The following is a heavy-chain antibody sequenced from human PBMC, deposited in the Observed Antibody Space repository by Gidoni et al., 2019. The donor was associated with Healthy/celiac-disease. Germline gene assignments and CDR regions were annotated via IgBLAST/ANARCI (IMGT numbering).Heavy chain of an antibody. Sequence: QVQLVESGGGVVQPGRSLSLSCAASGCTFSSYGMHWVRQAPGKGLEWVAVISHDGSNKYYADSVQGRFTISRDNSKNTLYLQMNSLRAEDTAVYYCAKGGEVYYDSSGYSYFDYWGQGTLVTVSS. V-gene: IGHV3-30*18. D-gene: IGHD3-22*01. J-gene: IGHJ4*02. CDR1: GCTFSSYG. CDR3: AKGGEVYYDSSGYSYFDY. CDR2: ISHDGSNK.